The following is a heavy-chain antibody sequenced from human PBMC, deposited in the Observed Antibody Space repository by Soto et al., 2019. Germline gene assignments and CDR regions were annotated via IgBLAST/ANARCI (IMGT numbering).Heavy chain of an antibody. D-gene: IGHD6-13*01. V-gene: IGHV6-1*01. CDR2: TYYRSKWYN. J-gene: IGHJ6*02. CDR3: ARDDEYSRSFYYYYGMDV. Sequence: SQTLSITYAISGDSVSSNSAAWTWIRQSPSRGLEWLGRTYYRSKWYNDYAVSVKSRIIINPDTSKNQFSLQLNSVTPEDTAVYYCARDDEYSRSFYYYYGMDVWGQGTTVTSP. CDR1: GDSVSSNSAA.